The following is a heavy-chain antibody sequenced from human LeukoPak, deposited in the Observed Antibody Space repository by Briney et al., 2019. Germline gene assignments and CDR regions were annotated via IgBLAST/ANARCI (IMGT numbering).Heavy chain of an antibody. CDR2: INHSGST. CDR1: GGSFSGYY. D-gene: IGHD3-3*01. V-gene: IGHV4-34*01. J-gene: IGHJ4*02. Sequence: SETLSLTCAVDGGSFSGYYWSWISQPPGKGLEWIGEINHSGSTNYNPSLKSRVTISVDTSKNQFSLKLSSVTAADTAVYYCARVSMFGTRYSFDYWGQGTLVTVSS. CDR3: ARVSMFGTRYSFDY.